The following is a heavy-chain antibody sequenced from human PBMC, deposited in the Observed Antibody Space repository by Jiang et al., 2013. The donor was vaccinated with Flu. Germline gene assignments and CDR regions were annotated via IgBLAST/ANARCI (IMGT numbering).Heavy chain of an antibody. CDR1: DTPSLAML. Sequence: GAEVKKPGASVKVPARLLDTPSLAMLCIGCARPPEQRLEWMGWINAGNGNTKYSQKFQGRVTITRDTSASTAYMELSSLRSEDTAVYYCARGTVSGRIAARFIGWFDPWGQGTLVTVSS. CDR3: ARGTVSGRIAARFIGWFDP. D-gene: IGHD6-6*01. V-gene: IGHV1-3*01. CDR2: INAGNGNT. J-gene: IGHJ5*02.